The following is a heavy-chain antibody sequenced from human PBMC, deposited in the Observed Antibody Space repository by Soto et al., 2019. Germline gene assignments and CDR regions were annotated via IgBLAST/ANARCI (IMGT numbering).Heavy chain of an antibody. CDR1: GFTFSSYG. CDR3: ASRSSIAARPFDY. D-gene: IGHD6-6*01. V-gene: IGHV3-33*01. CDR2: IWYDGSNK. J-gene: IGHJ4*02. Sequence: GGSLRLSCAASGFTFSSYGIHWVRQAPGKGLEWVGIIWYDGSNKYYADSVKGRFTISRDSSKNTVYLQMDSLRVEDTAVYYCASRSSIAARPFDYWGQGTLVTVSS.